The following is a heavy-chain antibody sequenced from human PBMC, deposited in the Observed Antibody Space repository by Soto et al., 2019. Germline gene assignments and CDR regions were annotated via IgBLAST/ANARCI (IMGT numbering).Heavy chain of an antibody. CDR2: IIPILGIA. V-gene: IGHV1-69*02. CDR3: AKLVWQLLRDYSYYYMDV. J-gene: IGHJ6*03. CDR1: GGTFSSYT. Sequence: VKVSCKASGGTFSSYTISWVRQAPGQGLEWMGRIIPILGIANYAQKFQGRVTITADKSTSTAYMELSSLTSEDTAVYYCAKLVWQLLRDYSYYYMDVWGEGTTVTVSS. D-gene: IGHD2-15*01.